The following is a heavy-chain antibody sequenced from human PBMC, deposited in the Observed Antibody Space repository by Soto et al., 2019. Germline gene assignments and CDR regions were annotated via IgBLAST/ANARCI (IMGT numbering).Heavy chain of an antibody. V-gene: IGHV4-39*01. Sequence: PSETLSLTCTVSDGSISSSSYYWGWIRQPPGKGLEWIGSIYYSGSTYYNPSLKSRVTISVDTSKNQFSLKLSSVTAADTAVYYCATYHFGYYYGMDVWGQGTTVTVSS. J-gene: IGHJ6*02. D-gene: IGHD3-10*01. CDR3: ATYHFGYYYGMDV. CDR2: IYYSGST. CDR1: DGSISSSSYY.